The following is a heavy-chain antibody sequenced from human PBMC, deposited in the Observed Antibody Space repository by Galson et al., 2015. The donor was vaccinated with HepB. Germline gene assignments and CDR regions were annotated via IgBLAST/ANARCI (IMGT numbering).Heavy chain of an antibody. CDR3: AKDWFNSAHYFQY. CDR2: ISGGGDMT. J-gene: IGHJ4*02. V-gene: IGHV3-23*01. CDR1: GFTFGSYA. D-gene: IGHD3-10*01. Sequence: SLRLSCAASGFTFGSYAMTWVRQAPGEGLEWVSAISGGGDMTYYADSVKGRFTIFRDNSKNTLYLQMNSLRAEDTAVYYCAKDWFNSAHYFQYWGQGTLVTVSS.